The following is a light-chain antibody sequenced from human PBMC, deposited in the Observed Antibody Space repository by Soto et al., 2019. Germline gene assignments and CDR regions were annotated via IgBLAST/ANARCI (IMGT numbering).Light chain of an antibody. CDR3: QQSYGTPLT. Sequence: DMEMTQSPSSLSASVGDRVTITCRASQSISNYLNWYQHKPGKVPKLLIYAASSLQSGVPTRFSGSGSGTDFTLTINSLQPEDFATYYCQQSYGTPLTLGGGTKMEIK. V-gene: IGKV1-39*01. J-gene: IGKJ4*01. CDR1: QSISNY. CDR2: AAS.